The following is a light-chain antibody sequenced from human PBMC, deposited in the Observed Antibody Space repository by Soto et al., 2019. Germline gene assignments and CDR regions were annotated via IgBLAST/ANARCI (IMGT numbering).Light chain of an antibody. V-gene: IGKV3-15*01. CDR3: QQYNNWPPYT. CDR1: QSISSN. CDR2: GAS. J-gene: IGKJ2*01. Sequence: EIVMTQSPATLSVSPGERATLSCRASQSISSNLAWYQQKPGQAPRLLISGASTRATGIPARFSGSGSGTEFTLTISSLQSEDFAVYYCQQYNNWPPYTFCQGTKLEIK.